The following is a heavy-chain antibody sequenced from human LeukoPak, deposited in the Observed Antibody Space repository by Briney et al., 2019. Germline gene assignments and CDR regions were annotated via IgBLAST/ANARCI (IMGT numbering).Heavy chain of an antibody. CDR1: GGTFSSYA. CDR2: IIPIFGTA. D-gene: IGHD5-18*01. J-gene: IGHJ4*02. Sequence: GASVKFSCKASGGTFSSYAISWVRQAPGQGLEWMGGIIPIFGTANYAQKFQGRVTITADESTSTAYMELSSLRSEDTAVYYCARDQGRGYSYGVLTDWGQGTLVTVSS. V-gene: IGHV1-69*13. CDR3: ARDQGRGYSYGVLTD.